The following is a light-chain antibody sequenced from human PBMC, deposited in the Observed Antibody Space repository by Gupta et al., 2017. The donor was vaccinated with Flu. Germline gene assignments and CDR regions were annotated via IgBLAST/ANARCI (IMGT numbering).Light chain of an antibody. Sequence: EIVLTQSPGTLSLSPGERATLSCRTSQSVTSSYLAWYQQKPGQAPRLLIYGASSRANGIPDRFSGSGYGTEFTLTISRLEPEDFAVYYCQHEGSSPWTFGQGTKVEI. CDR2: GAS. CDR3: QHEGSSPWT. CDR1: QSVTSSY. V-gene: IGKV3-20*01. J-gene: IGKJ1*01.